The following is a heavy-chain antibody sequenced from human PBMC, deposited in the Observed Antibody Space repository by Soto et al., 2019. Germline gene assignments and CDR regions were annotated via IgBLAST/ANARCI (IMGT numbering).Heavy chain of an antibody. Sequence: SETLSLTCTVSGGSISSGDYYWSWIRQPPGKGLEWIGYIYYSGSTYYNPSLKSRVTISVDNAKTSLYLQMNSLRAEDTSVYFCARGGNGYENWPPYYYYGMDVWGQGTTVTVSS. CDR3: ARGGNGYENWPPYYYYGMDV. CDR1: GGSISSGDYY. CDR2: IYYSGST. D-gene: IGHD5-12*01. J-gene: IGHJ6*02. V-gene: IGHV4-30-4*01.